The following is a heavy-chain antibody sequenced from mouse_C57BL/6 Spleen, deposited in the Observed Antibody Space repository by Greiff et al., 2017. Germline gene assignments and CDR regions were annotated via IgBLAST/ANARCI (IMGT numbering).Heavy chain of an antibody. V-gene: IGHV1-55*01. CDR3: AVYDYDEDWYFDV. D-gene: IGHD2-4*01. CDR2: IYPGSGST. J-gene: IGHJ1*03. CDR1: GYTFTSYW. Sequence: QVQLQQPGAELVKPVASVKMSCKASGYTFTSYWITWVTQRPGQGLEWIGDIYPGSGSTNYNEKFKSKATLTVDTSSSTAYMQLSSLTSEDSAVYYCAVYDYDEDWYFDVWGTGTTVTVSS.